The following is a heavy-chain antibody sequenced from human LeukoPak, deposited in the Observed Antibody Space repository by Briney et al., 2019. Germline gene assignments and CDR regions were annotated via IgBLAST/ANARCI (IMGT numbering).Heavy chain of an antibody. CDR2: IYHSGST. J-gene: IGHJ4*02. Sequence: SETLSLTCAVSGYSISSGYYWGWIRQPPGKGLEWIGSIYHSGSTYYNPSLKSRVTISVDTSKNQFSLKLSSVTAADTAVYYCARSPDYYDSSGYYYTRVFDYWGQGTLVTVSS. CDR1: GYSISSGYY. CDR3: ARSPDYYDSSGYYYTRVFDY. V-gene: IGHV4-38-2*01. D-gene: IGHD3-22*01.